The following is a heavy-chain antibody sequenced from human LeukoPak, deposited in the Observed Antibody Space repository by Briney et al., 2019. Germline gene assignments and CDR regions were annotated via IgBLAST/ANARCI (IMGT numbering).Heavy chain of an antibody. J-gene: IGHJ4*02. CDR3: ARSGLWGSGSYTYDY. V-gene: IGHV1-18*04. CDR1: GYTFTSYG. CDR2: ISAYNGNT. Sequence: EASVKASCKASGYTFTSYGISWVRQAPGQGLEWMGWISAYNGNTNYAQKLQGRVTMTTDTSTSTAYMELRSLRSDDTAVYYCARSGLWGSGSYTYDYWGQGTLVTVSS. D-gene: IGHD3-10*01.